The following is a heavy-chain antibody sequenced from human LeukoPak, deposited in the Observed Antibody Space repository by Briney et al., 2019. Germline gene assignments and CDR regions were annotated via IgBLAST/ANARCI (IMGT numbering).Heavy chain of an antibody. Sequence: GGSLRLSCAASGFTFSSYGMHWVRQAPGKGLEWVANIKTDGSEKYYADSVKGRFTISRDNAKNSLYLQMNSLRAEDTAVYYCARDPPPYYDILTGYYSTSDYWGQGTLVTVSS. CDR1: GFTFSSYG. CDR2: IKTDGSEK. CDR3: ARDPPPYYDILTGYYSTSDY. J-gene: IGHJ4*02. V-gene: IGHV3-7*01. D-gene: IGHD3-9*01.